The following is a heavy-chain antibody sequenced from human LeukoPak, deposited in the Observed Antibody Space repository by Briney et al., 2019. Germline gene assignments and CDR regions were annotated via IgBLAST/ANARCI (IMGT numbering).Heavy chain of an antibody. CDR1: EFTFSSYW. D-gene: IGHD1-26*01. CDR3: ARDGRNSGIHWGFDY. J-gene: IGHJ4*02. V-gene: IGHV3-53*01. CDR2: LHSGEST. Sequence: GGSLRLSCAASEFTFSSYWMSWVRQAPGKGLEWVSVLHSGESTFYADSVRGRFTIFRDNSNNTVYLQMNSLRVEDTAVYYCARDGRNSGIHWGFDYWGQGLLVTVSS.